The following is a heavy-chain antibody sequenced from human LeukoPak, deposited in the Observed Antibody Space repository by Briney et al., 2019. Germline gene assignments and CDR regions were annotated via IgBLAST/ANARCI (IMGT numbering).Heavy chain of an antibody. V-gene: IGHV4-59*01. CDR2: IYYSGST. CDR3: ARDSPSAFDI. CDR1: GGSISSYY. Sequence: SETLSLTCTVSGGSISSYYWNWVRPPPGKGLEWIGYIYYSGSTNYNPSLKSRVTISVDTSKNQFSLKLSSVTAADTAVYYCARDSPSAFDIWGQGTMVTVSS. J-gene: IGHJ3*02.